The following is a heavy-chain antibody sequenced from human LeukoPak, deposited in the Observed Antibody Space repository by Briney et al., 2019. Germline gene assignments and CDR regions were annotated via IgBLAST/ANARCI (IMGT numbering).Heavy chain of an antibody. V-gene: IGHV1-58*02. CDR3: ARVIGSGRSAFDI. D-gene: IGHD2-15*01. Sequence: SVKVSCKASGFTFTTSAMQWVRQARGQRLEGIGWIVVGSDNTNYAQKFQERVTISRDWSTSTAYMELSSLRSEDTAVYYCARVIGSGRSAFDIWGQGTMVTVSS. CDR1: GFTFTTSA. CDR2: IVVGSDNT. J-gene: IGHJ3*02.